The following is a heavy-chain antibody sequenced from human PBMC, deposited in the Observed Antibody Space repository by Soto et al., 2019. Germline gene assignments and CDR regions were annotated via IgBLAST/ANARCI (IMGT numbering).Heavy chain of an antibody. CDR1: GFTFSSYA. CDR2: ISGSGGST. Sequence: PGGSLRLSCAASGFTFSSYAMSWVRQAPGKGLEWVSAISGSGGSTYYADSVKGRFTISRDNSKNTLYLQMNSLRAEDTAVYYCAKAVLVVYCSGGSCEYYFDYWGQGTLVTAPQ. J-gene: IGHJ4*02. D-gene: IGHD2-15*01. CDR3: AKAVLVVYCSGGSCEYYFDY. V-gene: IGHV3-23*01.